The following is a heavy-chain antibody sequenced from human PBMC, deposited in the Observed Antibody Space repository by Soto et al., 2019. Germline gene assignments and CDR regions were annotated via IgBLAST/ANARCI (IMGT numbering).Heavy chain of an antibody. CDR1: GFTVSSNY. V-gene: IGHV3-66*01. D-gene: IGHD2-15*01. J-gene: IGHJ4*02. CDR2: IYSGGST. CDR3: ARTCSGGTCFFDY. Sequence: PGGSLRLSCAASGFTVSSNYMSWVRQAPGKGLEWVSVIYSGGSTYYADSVKGRFTISRDNSENTLYLQMNSLRAEDTAVYYCARTCSGGTCFFDYCGQGTLVTVSS.